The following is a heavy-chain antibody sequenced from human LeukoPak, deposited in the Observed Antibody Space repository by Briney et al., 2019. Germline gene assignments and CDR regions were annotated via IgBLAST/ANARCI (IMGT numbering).Heavy chain of an antibody. CDR1: GFSFSSYA. D-gene: IGHD2-15*01. Sequence: GGSLRLSCAASGFSFSSYAMTWVRQAPGKGLEWVSALTGGAGSTYYADSVKGRFTISRDNSKNTLYLQINSLRAEDTAVYFCAKMGGGGRRTYYFDSWGQGTLVTVSS. CDR3: AKMGGGGRRTYYFDS. J-gene: IGHJ4*02. V-gene: IGHV3-23*01. CDR2: LTGGAGST.